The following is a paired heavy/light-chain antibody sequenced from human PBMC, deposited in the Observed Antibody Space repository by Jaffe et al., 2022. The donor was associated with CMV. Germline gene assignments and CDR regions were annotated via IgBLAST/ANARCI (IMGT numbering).Heavy chain of an antibody. V-gene: IGHV1-18*04. CDR2: ISAYNGNT. CDR1: DYNFTSYG. D-gene: IGHD3-10*01. Sequence: QVQLVQSRAEVKKPGASVKVSCKTSDYNFTSYGLSWVRQAPGQGLEWMGWISAYNGNTNYAQKFQGRVTMTTDTPTSTAYMELRSLRSDDTAVYYCARHGNVLLWFEELSNFDYWGQGTLVAVSS. CDR3: ARHGNVLLWFEELSNFDY. J-gene: IGHJ4*02.
Light chain of an antibody. Sequence: QAVVTQEPSLSVSPGGTVTLTCGSSTGGVTSGHYPYWFQQKPGQAPRTLIYDTNNKHSWTPARFSASLLGGKAALTLSGAQPEDEAEYYCLLSYGGARVFGGGTKLTVL. CDR1: TGGVTSGHY. CDR2: DTN. CDR3: LLSYGGARV. V-gene: IGLV7-46*01. J-gene: IGLJ3*02.